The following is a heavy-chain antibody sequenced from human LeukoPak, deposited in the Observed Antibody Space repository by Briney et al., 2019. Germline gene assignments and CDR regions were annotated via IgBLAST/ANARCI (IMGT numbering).Heavy chain of an antibody. Sequence: ASVKVSCKASGYTFTSYGISWVRQAPGQGREGMGWISAYNGNTNYAQKLQGRVTMTTDTSTSTAYMELRSLRSDDTAVYYCATTPTRTSNYYYYYMDVWGKGTTVTVSS. V-gene: IGHV1-18*01. CDR3: ATTPTRTSNYYYYYMDV. CDR1: GYTFTSYG. J-gene: IGHJ6*03. CDR2: ISAYNGNT.